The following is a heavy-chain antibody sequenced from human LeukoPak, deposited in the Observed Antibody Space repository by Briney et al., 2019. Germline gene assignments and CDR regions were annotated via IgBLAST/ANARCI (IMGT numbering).Heavy chain of an antibody. J-gene: IGHJ6*02. D-gene: IGHD3-10*01. CDR2: IYYSGST. Sequence: PSETLSLTCTVSGGSISSYYWSWIRQPPGKGLEWIGYIYYSGSTNYNPSLKSRVTISVDTSKNQFSLKLSSVTAADTAVYYCARLSNNWGPWFRGGGGVYGMDVWGQGTTVTVSS. V-gene: IGHV4-59*08. CDR3: ARLSNNWGPWFRGGGGVYGMDV. CDR1: GGSISSYY.